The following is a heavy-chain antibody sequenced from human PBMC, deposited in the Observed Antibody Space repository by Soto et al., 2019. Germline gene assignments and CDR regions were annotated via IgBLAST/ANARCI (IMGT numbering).Heavy chain of an antibody. D-gene: IGHD2-8*01. J-gene: IGHJ6*02. CDR2: IYHSGST. V-gene: IGHV4-4*02. CDR3: ARDVPSSTKTFDYYYGMDA. Sequence: SETLSLTCAVSGGSISSSNWWSWVRQPPGKGLEGIGEIYHSGSTNYNPSLKSRVTISVDKSKNQFSLKLSSVTAADTAVYYCARDVPSSTKTFDYYYGMDAWGQGNTVTASS. CDR1: GGSISSSNW.